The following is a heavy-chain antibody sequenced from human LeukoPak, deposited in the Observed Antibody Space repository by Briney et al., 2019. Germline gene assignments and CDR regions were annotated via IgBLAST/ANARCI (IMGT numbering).Heavy chain of an antibody. CDR3: QVTGSRVYDSSGYYYDYFDY. D-gene: IGHD3-22*01. CDR2: IYYSGSP. Sequence: SETLSLTCTVSGGSVSSGGYYWSWIRQHPGKGLEWLGYIYYSGSPYYNLSLKSRGTMSLDTSKNQFSLELSSVTAADTAVYYCQVTGSRVYDSSGYYYDYFDYWGQGTLVTVSS. V-gene: IGHV4-31*03. CDR1: GGSVSSGGYY. J-gene: IGHJ4*02.